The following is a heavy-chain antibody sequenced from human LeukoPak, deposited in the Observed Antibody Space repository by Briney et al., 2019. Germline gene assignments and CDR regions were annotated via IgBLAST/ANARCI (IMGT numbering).Heavy chain of an antibody. V-gene: IGHV6-1*01. CDR3: ARGWEYSSGWYYFDY. J-gene: IGHJ4*02. D-gene: IGHD6-19*01. CDR1: GDSVSSNSAA. CDR2: TYYMSKWNN. Sequence: SQTLSLTCAISGDSVSSNSAAWNWIRQSPSRGLEWLGRTYYMSKWNNDYAAAVKSRITINPDTSKNQFSLELNSVTPEDTAVYYRARGWEYSSGWYYFDYWGQGTLVTVSS.